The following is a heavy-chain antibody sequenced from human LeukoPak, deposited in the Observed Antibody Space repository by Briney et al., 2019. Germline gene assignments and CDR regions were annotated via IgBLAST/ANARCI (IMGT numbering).Heavy chain of an antibody. Sequence: PGGSLRLSCAASGFTFSSYAMSWVRQAPGKGLEWVSSISGSGGSTYYADSVKGRFTISRDNAKNSLYLQMNSLRAEDTAVYYCAREKMGQLLGDAFDIWGQGTMVTVSS. CDR2: ISGSGGST. CDR1: GFTFSSYA. CDR3: AREKMGQLLGDAFDI. D-gene: IGHD2-2*01. J-gene: IGHJ3*02. V-gene: IGHV3-23*01.